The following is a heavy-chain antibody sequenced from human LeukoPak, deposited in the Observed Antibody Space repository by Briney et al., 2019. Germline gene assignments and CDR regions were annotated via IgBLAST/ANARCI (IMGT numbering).Heavy chain of an antibody. Sequence: SETLSLTCTVSGGSISSYYWSWIRQPPGKGLEWIGEINHSGSTNYNPSLKSRVTISVDTSKNQFSLKLSSVTAADTAVYYCARQVRVLEWLLYVWFDPWGQGTLVTVSS. V-gene: IGHV4-34*01. D-gene: IGHD3-3*01. J-gene: IGHJ5*02. CDR1: GGSISSYY. CDR2: INHSGST. CDR3: ARQVRVLEWLLYVWFDP.